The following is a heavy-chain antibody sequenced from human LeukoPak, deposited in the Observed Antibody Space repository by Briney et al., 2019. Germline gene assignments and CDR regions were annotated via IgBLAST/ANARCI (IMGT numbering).Heavy chain of an antibody. CDR2: IWYDGSNK. CDR1: GFTFSSYG. V-gene: IGHV3-33*01. D-gene: IGHD2-2*01. CDR3: ARGGDIVVVPAPLDY. Sequence: GGSLRLSCAASGFTFSSYGMHWVRQAPGKGLERVAVIWYDGSNKYYADSVKGRFTISRDNSKNTLYLQMNSLRAEDTAVYYCARGGDIVVVPAPLDYWGQGTLVTVSS. J-gene: IGHJ4*02.